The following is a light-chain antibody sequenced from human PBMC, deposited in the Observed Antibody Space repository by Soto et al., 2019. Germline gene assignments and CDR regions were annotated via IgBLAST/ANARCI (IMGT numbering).Light chain of an antibody. CDR2: AAY. V-gene: IGKV1-9*01. CDR3: QQLNSYPFT. Sequence: IQLTQSPSSLSASVGDRVTITCRASQDITSDLAWYQQNPGKAPKLLIYAAYTLQSGVPSRFSGSGSGTDFTLTISSLHTEDFATYYCQQLNSYPFTFGPGTKVDI. CDR1: QDITSD. J-gene: IGKJ3*01.